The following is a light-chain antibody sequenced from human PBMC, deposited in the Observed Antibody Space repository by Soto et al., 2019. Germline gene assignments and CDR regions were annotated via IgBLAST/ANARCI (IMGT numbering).Light chain of an antibody. Sequence: QSALTQPDSVSASPGQSITISCTGTSSDVGGYNYVSWYQQHPGKAAKLMIYEVSNRPSGVSNRFSGPQTGSTASLTISGLQAEDEADYYCSSYTSSSTLVFGTGTKVTVL. J-gene: IGLJ1*01. CDR2: EVS. V-gene: IGLV2-14*01. CDR3: SSYTSSSTLV. CDR1: SSDVGGYNY.